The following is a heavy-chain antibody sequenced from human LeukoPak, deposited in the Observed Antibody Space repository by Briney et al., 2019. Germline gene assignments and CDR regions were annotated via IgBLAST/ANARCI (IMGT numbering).Heavy chain of an antibody. V-gene: IGHV3-30*04. Sequence: GGSLRLSCAASGFTFSSYAMHWVRQAPGKGLEWVAVISYDGSNKYYADSVKGRFTISRDNSKNTLYLQMNSLRAEDTAVYYCAKLQLQVDYWGQGTLVTVSS. CDR2: ISYDGSNK. J-gene: IGHJ4*02. CDR1: GFTFSSYA. D-gene: IGHD1-26*01. CDR3: AKLQLQVDY.